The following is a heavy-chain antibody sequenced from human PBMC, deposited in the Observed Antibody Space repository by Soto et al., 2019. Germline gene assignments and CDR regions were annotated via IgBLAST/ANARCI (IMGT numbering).Heavy chain of an antibody. V-gene: IGHV1-69*01. CDR2: IIPIFGTA. J-gene: IGHJ5*02. CDR3: ARDWQQRVGRRGYNWFDP. D-gene: IGHD6-13*01. CDR1: GGTFSSYA. Sequence: QVQLVQSGAEVKKPGSSVKVSCKASGGTFSSYAISWVRQAPGQGLEWMGGIIPIFGTANYAQKFQGRVTMTADESTSTDYMELSSLRSEDTAVYYCARDWQQRVGRRGYNWFDPLGQGTLVTVSS.